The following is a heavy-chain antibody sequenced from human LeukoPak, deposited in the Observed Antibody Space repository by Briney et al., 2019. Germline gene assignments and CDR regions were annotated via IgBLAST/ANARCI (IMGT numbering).Heavy chain of an antibody. CDR2: ISWNSGSI. CDR3: AKGRFGSRYYYGMDV. D-gene: IGHD3-10*01. J-gene: IGHJ6*02. Sequence: SGGSLRLSCAASGFTFDDYAMHWVRQAPGKGLEWVSGISWNSGSIGYADSVKGRFTISRDNAKNSLYLQMNSLRAEDTALYYCAKGRFGSRYYYGMDVWGQGTRSPSP. CDR1: GFTFDDYA. V-gene: IGHV3-9*01.